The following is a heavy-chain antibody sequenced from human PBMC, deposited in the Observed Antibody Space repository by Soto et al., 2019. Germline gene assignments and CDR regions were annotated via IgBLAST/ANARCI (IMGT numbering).Heavy chain of an antibody. D-gene: IGHD1-26*01. CDR2: ISSSSDYT. J-gene: IGHJ4*02. Sequence: PGGSLRLSCAASGFTFSDYYMSWIRQAPGKGLEWVSYISSSSDYTNYADSVKGRFTISRDNAKNSLYLQMNSLRAEDTAVYYCARAYSRSYVVYWGQGTLVTVSS. CDR1: GFTFSDYY. CDR3: ARAYSRSYVVY. V-gene: IGHV3-11*06.